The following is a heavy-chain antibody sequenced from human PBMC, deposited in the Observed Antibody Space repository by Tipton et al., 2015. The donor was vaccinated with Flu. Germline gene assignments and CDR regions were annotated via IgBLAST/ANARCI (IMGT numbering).Heavy chain of an antibody. CDR2: IYTSGST. D-gene: IGHD3-10*01. V-gene: IGHV4-4*07. J-gene: IGHJ5*02. CDR1: GGSISSYY. CDR3: ARVNEGWFGELYWFDP. Sequence: TLSLTCTVSGGSISSYYWSWIRQPAGKGLEWIGRIYTSGSTNYNPSLKSRVTMSVDTSKNQFSLKLSSVTAAGTAVYYCARVNEGWFGELYWFDPWGQGTLVTVSS.